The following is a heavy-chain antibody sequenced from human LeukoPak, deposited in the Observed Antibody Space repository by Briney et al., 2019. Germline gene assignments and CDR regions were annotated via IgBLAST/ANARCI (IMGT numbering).Heavy chain of an antibody. J-gene: IGHJ4*02. Sequence: GGSLRLSCAASGFTFGAYGMNWVRQTPGKGLEWVSAIRGSGDTTYYADSVKGRFTISRDNSKSTLYLQMNSLRAEDTAVYYCAKGTTVSKSTYYFDYWGQGTLVSVSS. CDR3: AKGTTVSKSTYYFDY. CDR2: IRGSGDTT. V-gene: IGHV3-23*01. CDR1: GFTFGAYG. D-gene: IGHD4-11*01.